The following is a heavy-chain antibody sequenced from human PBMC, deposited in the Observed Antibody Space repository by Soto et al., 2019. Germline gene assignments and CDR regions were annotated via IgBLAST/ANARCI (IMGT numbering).Heavy chain of an antibody. CDR3: ARHADHYASGSQDNSFDY. CDR2: IDPSDCYN. Sequence: GESLRISCKGSGYSFTYHWISWVRQMPGKGLEWVGRIDPSDCYNNINRSFRVRVTXSVNRSTNSAFLQWSTLKASDTAIFFCARHADHYASGSQDNSFDYWGQGTLVTVS. CDR1: GYSFTYHW. V-gene: IGHV5-10-1*01. J-gene: IGHJ4*02. D-gene: IGHD3-10*01.